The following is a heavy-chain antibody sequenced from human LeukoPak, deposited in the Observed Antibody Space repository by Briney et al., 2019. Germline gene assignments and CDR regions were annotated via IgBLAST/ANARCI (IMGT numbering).Heavy chain of an antibody. D-gene: IGHD3-9*01. J-gene: IGHJ4*02. CDR1: GFTFSNNW. Sequence: PGGSLRLSCAASGFTFSNNWMSWVRQAPGKGLEWVANIKQDGSEKTYVDSVKGRFTISRDNAGNSLYLQMNSPTAEVTAVYYCARDGRRNFESTPYVTYFFDLWGQGTLVTVSS. V-gene: IGHV3-7*01. CDR3: ARDGRRNFESTPYVTYFFDL. CDR2: IKQDGSEK.